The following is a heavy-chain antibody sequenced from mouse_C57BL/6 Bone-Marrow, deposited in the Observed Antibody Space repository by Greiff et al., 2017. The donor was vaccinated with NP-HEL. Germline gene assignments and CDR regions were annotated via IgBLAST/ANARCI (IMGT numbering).Heavy chain of an antibody. Sequence: EVQLQQSGPELVKPGASVKISCKASGYTFTDYYMNWVKQSHGKSLEWIGDINPNNGGTSYNQKFKGKATLTVDKSSSTAYMELRRLTSEDSAVYYCAPHGIYFDYWGQGTTLTVSS. J-gene: IGHJ2*01. D-gene: IGHD2-1*01. CDR2: INPNNGGT. CDR3: APHGIYFDY. V-gene: IGHV1-26*01. CDR1: GYTFTDYY.